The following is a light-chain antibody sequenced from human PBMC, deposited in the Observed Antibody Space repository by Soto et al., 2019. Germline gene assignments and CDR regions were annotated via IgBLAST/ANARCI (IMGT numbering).Light chain of an antibody. CDR3: QSYDSSLSGSI. CDR2: GNT. V-gene: IGLV1-40*01. CDR1: SSNIGAGYD. J-gene: IGLJ2*01. Sequence: QSALTQPPSVSGAPGQRVTISCTGSSSNIGAGYDTHWYQQVPGTAPKLLIYGNTNRPSGVPDRFSGSRSGTSASLAITGLQAEDEAEYYCQSYDSSLSGSIFGGGTKLTVL.